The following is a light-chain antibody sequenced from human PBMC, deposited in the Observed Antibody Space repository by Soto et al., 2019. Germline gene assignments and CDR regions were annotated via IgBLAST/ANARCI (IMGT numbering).Light chain of an antibody. CDR2: EDN. CDR3: GAWDSSLSAGQ. Sequence: QSVLTQPPSVSAAPGQKLTISCSGSSSNIGSNSVSWYQQFPGTAPKLLIYEDNKRPSGIPDRFSGSKSGTSATLGITGLQTGDEADYYCGAWDSSLSAGQFGGGTQLTVL. CDR1: SSNIGSNS. J-gene: IGLJ2*01. V-gene: IGLV1-51*01.